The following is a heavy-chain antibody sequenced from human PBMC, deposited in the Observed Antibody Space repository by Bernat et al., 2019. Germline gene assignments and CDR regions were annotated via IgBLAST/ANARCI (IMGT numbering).Heavy chain of an antibody. V-gene: IGHV1-2*04. J-gene: IGHJ3*02. D-gene: IGHD1-1*01. CDR3: ARGLAKYNWNGDAFDI. CDR2: INPNSGGT. CDR1: GYTFTGYY. Sequence: QVQLVQSGAEVKKPGASVKVSCKASGYTFTGYYMHWVRQAPGQGLEWMGWINPNSGGTNYAQKFQGWVTMTRDTSISTAYMELSRLRSDDTAVYYCARGLAKYNWNGDAFDIWGQGTMVTVSS.